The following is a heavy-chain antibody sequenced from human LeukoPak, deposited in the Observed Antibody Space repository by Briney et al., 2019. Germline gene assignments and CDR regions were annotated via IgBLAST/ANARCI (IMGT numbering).Heavy chain of an antibody. J-gene: IGHJ4*02. V-gene: IGHV3-23*01. Sequence: PGGSLRLSCAASGFTFSSYAMSWVRQAPGKGLEWVSAICGSGGSTYYADSVKGRFTISRDNSKNTLYLQMNSLRAEDTAVYYCAEVVAAHYYFDYWGQGTLVTVPS. CDR1: GFTFSSYA. D-gene: IGHD6-6*01. CDR3: AEVVAAHYYFDY. CDR2: ICGSGGST.